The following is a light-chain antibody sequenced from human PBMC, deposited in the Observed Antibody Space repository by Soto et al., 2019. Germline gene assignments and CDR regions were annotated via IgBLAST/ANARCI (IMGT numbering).Light chain of an antibody. J-gene: IGKJ5*01. V-gene: IGKV1-39*01. CDR3: QQRSSWPIT. CDR1: QSISSY. Sequence: DIQMTQSPSSLSASVGDRVTITRRASQSISSYLNWYQKRPGKDPKILIYAASSLQSGVPSRFSGIVSGTEFNLTINSLETEDFAVYDCQQRSSWPITFCQVTRLEIK. CDR2: AAS.